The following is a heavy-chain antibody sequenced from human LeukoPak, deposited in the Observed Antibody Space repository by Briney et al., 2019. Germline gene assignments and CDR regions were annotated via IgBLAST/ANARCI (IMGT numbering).Heavy chain of an antibody. J-gene: IGHJ6*03. D-gene: IGHD3-9*01. CDR2: IVVGSGNT. CDR1: GFTFTSSA. Sequence: GTSVKVSCKASGFTFTSSAMQWVRQARGQRLEWIGWIVVGSGNTNYAQKFQERVTITRDMSTSTAYMELSSLRSEDTAVYYCARGARYFDWLSFRYYYYYMDVWGKGTTVTISS. CDR3: ARGARYFDWLSFRYYYYYMDV. V-gene: IGHV1-58*02.